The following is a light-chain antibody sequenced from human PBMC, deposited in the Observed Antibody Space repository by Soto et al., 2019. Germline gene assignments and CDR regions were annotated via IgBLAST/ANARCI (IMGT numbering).Light chain of an antibody. CDR3: MQALQIPWT. J-gene: IGKJ1*01. Sequence: DIVMTQSPLSLPVTPGEPASISCRSSQSLLHNDGYNFLGWYLQKPGQSPQLVIYLGSNRASGVPDRFSGSGSGTDFTLKISRVEAEDVGVYYCMQALQIPWTFGQGTKVEIK. V-gene: IGKV2-28*01. CDR2: LGS. CDR1: QSLLHNDGYNF.